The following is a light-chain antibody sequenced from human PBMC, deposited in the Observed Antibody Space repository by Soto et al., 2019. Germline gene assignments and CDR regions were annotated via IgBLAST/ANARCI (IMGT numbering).Light chain of an antibody. V-gene: IGKV4-1*01. CDR3: QKYYSTPRT. CDR1: QSVLYSSNNKNY. CDR2: WAS. J-gene: IGKJ1*01. Sequence: DIVMTQSPDSLAVSLGERATINCKSSQSVLYSSNNKNYLAWYQQKPGQPPKLLIYWASTRESGVPDRFSGSRCGTDFTLTISSLQAEDVAVYYCQKYYSTPRTFGQGTKVEIK.